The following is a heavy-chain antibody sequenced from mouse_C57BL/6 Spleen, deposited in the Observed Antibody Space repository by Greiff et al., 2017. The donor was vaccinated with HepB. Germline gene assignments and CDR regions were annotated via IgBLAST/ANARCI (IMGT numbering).Heavy chain of an antibody. CDR2: IDPSDSYT. CDR3: ARKFYGNGDY. Sequence: QVQLQQSGAELVKPGASVKLSCKASGYTFTSYWMQWVKQRPGQGLEWIGEIDPSDSYTNYNQKFKGKATLTVDTSSSTAYMQLSSLTSEDSAVYYCARKFYGNGDYWGQGTTLTVSS. CDR1: GYTFTSYW. D-gene: IGHD2-1*01. V-gene: IGHV1-50*01. J-gene: IGHJ2*01.